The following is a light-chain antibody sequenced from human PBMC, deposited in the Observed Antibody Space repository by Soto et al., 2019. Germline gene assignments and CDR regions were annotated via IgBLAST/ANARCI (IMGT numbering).Light chain of an antibody. Sequence: ENVLTQSPGTLSLSPGERATLSCRASQSVSSSYLAWYQQKPGQAPRLLIYGASSRATGIPDRFSGSGSGTDFTLTISRLEPEDFAVYYCQQYDRSPWTFGQGTKVEIK. CDR1: QSVSSSY. CDR2: GAS. J-gene: IGKJ1*01. CDR3: QQYDRSPWT. V-gene: IGKV3-20*01.